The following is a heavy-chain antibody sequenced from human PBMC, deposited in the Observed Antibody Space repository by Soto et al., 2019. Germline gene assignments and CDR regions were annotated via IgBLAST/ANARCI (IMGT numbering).Heavy chain of an antibody. CDR1: GFSLNTGGVG. Sequence: QITLKESGPTLVKPTQTLTLTCTISGFSLNTGGVGVGWIRQPPGKALEWLALIYWDDDKRYSPSLKSRLTITKDTSKNQVVLTMTNMDPLDTATHYCAYSRCGGDCLQSYSSHYYYGLDVWGQGTTVTVSS. D-gene: IGHD2-21*02. V-gene: IGHV2-5*02. CDR3: AYSRCGGDCLQSYSSHYYYGLDV. CDR2: IYWDDDK. J-gene: IGHJ6*02.